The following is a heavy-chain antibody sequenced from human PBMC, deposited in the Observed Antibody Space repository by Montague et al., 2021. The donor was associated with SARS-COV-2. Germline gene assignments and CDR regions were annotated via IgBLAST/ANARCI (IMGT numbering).Heavy chain of an antibody. CDR2: IYHSGST. Sequence: SETLSLTCAVSGGSISSSNWWSWVRQPPGTGLEWIGEIYHSGSTDYNPSLKSRATISVDKSKNQFSLKLSSVTAADTAVYYCARDATMVSHSYFDYWGQGTLVTVSS. V-gene: IGHV4-4*02. J-gene: IGHJ4*02. CDR1: GGSISSSNW. D-gene: IGHD4/OR15-4a*01. CDR3: ARDATMVSHSYFDY.